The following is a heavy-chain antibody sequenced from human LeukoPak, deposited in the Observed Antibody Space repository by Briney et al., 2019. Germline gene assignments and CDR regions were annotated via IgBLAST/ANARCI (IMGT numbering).Heavy chain of an antibody. CDR3: ARQDGSSWSYFDY. CDR1: GGSISSGGYY. J-gene: IGHJ4*02. Sequence: SETLSLTCTVSGGSISSGGYYWSWIRQHPGKGLEWIGYIYYSGSTYYNPSLKSRVTISLDTSKSQFSLKLSSVTAADTAVYYCARQDGSSWSYFDYWGQGTLVTVSS. V-gene: IGHV4-31*03. D-gene: IGHD6-13*01. CDR2: IYYSGST.